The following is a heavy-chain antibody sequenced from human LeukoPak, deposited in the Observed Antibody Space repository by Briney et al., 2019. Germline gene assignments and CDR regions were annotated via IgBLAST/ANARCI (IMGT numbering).Heavy chain of an antibody. J-gene: IGHJ3*02. CDR3: ARGGPKISLEWLLLNAFDI. D-gene: IGHD3-3*01. CDR2: ISSSSSTI. V-gene: IGHV3-48*01. Sequence: QPGVSLRLSCAASGFTFSSYSMTWVRQAPGKGLEWVSYISSSSSTIYYADSVKGRFTISRDNAKNSLYLQMNSLRAEDTAVYYCARGGPKISLEWLLLNAFDIWGQGTMVTVSS. CDR1: GFTFSSYS.